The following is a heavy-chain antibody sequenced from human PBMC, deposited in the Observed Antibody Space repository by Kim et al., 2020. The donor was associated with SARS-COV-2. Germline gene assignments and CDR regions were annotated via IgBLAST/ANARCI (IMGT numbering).Heavy chain of an antibody. Sequence: GGSLRLSCAASGFTFSSYSMNWVRQAPGKGLEWVSSISSSSSYIYYADSVKGRFTISRDNAKNSLYLQMNSLRAEDTAVYYCARVRVDSDYCGGDCYPDAVDYWGQGTLVTVSS. CDR3: ARVRVDSDYCGGDCYPDAVDY. CDR1: GFTFSSYS. J-gene: IGHJ4*02. V-gene: IGHV3-21*01. D-gene: IGHD2-21*02. CDR2: ISSSSSYI.